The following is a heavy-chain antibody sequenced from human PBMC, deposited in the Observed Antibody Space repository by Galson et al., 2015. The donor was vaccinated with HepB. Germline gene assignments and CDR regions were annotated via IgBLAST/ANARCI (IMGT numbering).Heavy chain of an antibody. CDR3: ARVWAEGYCSSTSCYFDAFDI. V-gene: IGHV1-2*06. J-gene: IGHJ3*02. Sequence: SVKVSFKASGYTFTGYYMHWVRQAPGQGLEWMGRINPNSGGTNYAQKFQGRVTMTRDTSISTAYMELSRLRSDDTAVYYCARVWAEGYCSSTSCYFDAFDIWGQGTMVTVSS. CDR2: INPNSGGT. D-gene: IGHD2-2*01. CDR1: GYTFTGYY.